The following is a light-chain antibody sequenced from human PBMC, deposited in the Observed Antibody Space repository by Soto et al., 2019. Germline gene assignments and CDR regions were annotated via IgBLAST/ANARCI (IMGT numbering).Light chain of an antibody. CDR3: SSYTDNDTYV. Sequence: QSALTQPGSVSGSPGQSVTISCTGTSSDVGGYNYVSWYQQHPGKAPKLMIYDVSNRPSGVSNRFSGSKSGNTASLTISGLQAEDEADYYCSSYTDNDTYVFGGGTKVTVL. J-gene: IGLJ1*01. V-gene: IGLV2-14*01. CDR1: SSDVGGYNY. CDR2: DVS.